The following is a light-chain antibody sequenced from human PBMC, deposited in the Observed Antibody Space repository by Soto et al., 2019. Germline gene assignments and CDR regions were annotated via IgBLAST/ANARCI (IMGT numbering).Light chain of an antibody. CDR3: QQTYSSLWT. V-gene: IGKV1-39*01. CDR1: QSVRNY. Sequence: DIQMTQSPSSLFASVGDSVTITSRSSQSVRNYLNWYQHKPGKAPKLMIYGASRLQTGVPSRFSGSGSGTDFTLTVSSLQPEDFATYYCQQTYSSLWTFGQGTKVDIK. J-gene: IGKJ1*01. CDR2: GAS.